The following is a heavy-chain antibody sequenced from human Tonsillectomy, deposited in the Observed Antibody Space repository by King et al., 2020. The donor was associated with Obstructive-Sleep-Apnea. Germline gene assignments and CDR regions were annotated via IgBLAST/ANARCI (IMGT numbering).Heavy chain of an antibody. Sequence: VQLQESGPGLVKPSETLSLTCTVSGGSISSYYWSWIRQPPGKGLEWIGYIYYSGSTNYNPSLKSRVTISVDTSKNQFSLKLSSVTAADTAVYYCARGPPDIVATTPTDYYYYGMDVWGQGTTVTVPS. D-gene: IGHD5-12*01. V-gene: IGHV4-59*01. CDR1: GGSISSYY. J-gene: IGHJ6*02. CDR3: ARGPPDIVATTPTDYYYYGMDV. CDR2: IYYSGST.